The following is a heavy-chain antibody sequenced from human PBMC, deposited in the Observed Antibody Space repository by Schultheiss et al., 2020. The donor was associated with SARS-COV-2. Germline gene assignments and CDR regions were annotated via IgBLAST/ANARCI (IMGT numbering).Heavy chain of an antibody. CDR2: ISYDGSNK. D-gene: IGHD1-26*01. V-gene: IGHV3-30-3*01. J-gene: IGHJ4*02. Sequence: GESLKISCAASGFTFSTYAMHWVRQGPGQGLEWVSVISYDGSNKYYADSVKGRFTISRDNSKNTLYLQMNSLKTEDTAVYYCTTEWSWELNEDYWGQGTLVTVSS. CDR1: GFTFSTYA. CDR3: TTEWSWELNEDY.